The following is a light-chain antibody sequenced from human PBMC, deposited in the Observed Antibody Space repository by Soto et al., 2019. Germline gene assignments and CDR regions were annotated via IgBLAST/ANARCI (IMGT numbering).Light chain of an antibody. CDR2: EVS. J-gene: IGLJ1*01. Sequence: QSVLTQPASVSGSPGQSITISCSGTSSDVGGHNYVSWYQQHQGNAPKLMIYEVSNRPSGVSNRFSGSESGDTASLTISGLQAEDEADYYCSSYTSIISNCVFGTATKVTVL. V-gene: IGLV2-14*01. CDR3: SSYTSIISNCV. CDR1: SSDVGGHNY.